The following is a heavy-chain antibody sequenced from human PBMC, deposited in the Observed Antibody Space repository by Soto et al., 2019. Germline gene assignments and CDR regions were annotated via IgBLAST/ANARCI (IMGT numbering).Heavy chain of an antibody. CDR1: GGSISSYY. CDR3: ARDRSYYYGSGKYYYYYYGMDV. Sequence: PSETLSLTCTASGGSISSYYWSWIRQPPGKGLEWIGYIYYSGSTNYNPSLKSRVTISVDTSKNQFSLKLSSVTAADTAVYYCARDRSYYYGSGKYYYYYYGMDVWGQGTTVTVSS. V-gene: IGHV4-59*01. J-gene: IGHJ6*02. CDR2: IYYSGST. D-gene: IGHD3-10*01.